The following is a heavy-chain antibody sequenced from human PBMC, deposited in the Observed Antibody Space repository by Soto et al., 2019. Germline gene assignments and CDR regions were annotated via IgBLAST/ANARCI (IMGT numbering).Heavy chain of an antibody. CDR3: ARDLVANLATHDY. J-gene: IGHJ4*02. D-gene: IGHD5-12*01. CDR2: ISSSSSYI. V-gene: IGHV3-21*01. CDR1: GFTFSSYS. Sequence: LRLSCAASGFTFSSYSMNWVRQGPGKGLKWVSSISSSSSYIYYADSVKGRFTISRDNAKNSLYLQMNSLRAEDTAVYYCARDLVANLATHDYWGQGTLVTVSS.